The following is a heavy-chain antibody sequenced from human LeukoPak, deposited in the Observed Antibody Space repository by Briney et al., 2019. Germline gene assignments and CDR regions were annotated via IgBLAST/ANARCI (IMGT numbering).Heavy chain of an antibody. CDR1: GGSISSYY. CDR3: ARRRWGGPDAFDI. Sequence: PSETLSLTCTDSGGSISSYYWSWIRQPPGKGPEWVGYIFYSGSTNYNPSLKSRVTMSVDTSKNQFSLKLSSVTAADTAVYYCARRRWGGPDAFDIWGQGTMVTVSS. J-gene: IGHJ3*02. D-gene: IGHD7-27*01. V-gene: IGHV4-59*08. CDR2: IFYSGST.